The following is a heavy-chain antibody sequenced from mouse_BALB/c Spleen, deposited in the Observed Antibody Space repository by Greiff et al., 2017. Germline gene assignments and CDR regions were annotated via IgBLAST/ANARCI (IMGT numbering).Heavy chain of an antibody. CDR3: ARTDYDD. Sequence: DVMLVESGGGLVKPGGSLKLSCAASGFTFSSYAMSWVRQSPEKRLEWVAEISSGGSYTYYPDTVTGRFTISRDNAKNTLYLEMSSLRAEDTAMYYCARTDYDDWGQGTLVTVSA. CDR2: ISSGGSYT. CDR1: GFTFSSYA. D-gene: IGHD2-4*01. V-gene: IGHV5-9-4*01. J-gene: IGHJ3*01.